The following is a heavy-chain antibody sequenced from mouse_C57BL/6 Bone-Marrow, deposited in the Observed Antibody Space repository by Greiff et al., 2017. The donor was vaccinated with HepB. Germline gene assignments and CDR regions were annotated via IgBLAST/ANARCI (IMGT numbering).Heavy chain of an antibody. J-gene: IGHJ1*03. CDR1: GYTFTSYG. CDR3: AIPLPTVVAADWYFDV. D-gene: IGHD1-1*01. CDR2: IYPRSGNT. Sequence: QVQLQQSGAELARPGASVKLSCKASGYTFTSYGISWVKQRTGQGLEWIGEIYPRSGNTYYNEKFKGKATLTADKSSSTAYMALRSLTSEDSAVYFCAIPLPTVVAADWYFDVWGTGTTVTVSS. V-gene: IGHV1-81*01.